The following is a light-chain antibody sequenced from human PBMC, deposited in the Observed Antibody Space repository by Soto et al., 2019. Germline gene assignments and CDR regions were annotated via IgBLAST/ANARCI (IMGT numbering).Light chain of an antibody. CDR1: QRVSSIY. CDR3: QQYGYSSWT. V-gene: IGKV3-20*01. Sequence: EIVLTQSPGTLSLSPGERATLSCRASQRVSSIYLAWYQQKPGQAPRLPIYGASSRATGIPDRFSGSGSGTDFTLTISRLEPEDFAVYYCQQYGYSSWTFGQGTKVDIK. CDR2: GAS. J-gene: IGKJ1*01.